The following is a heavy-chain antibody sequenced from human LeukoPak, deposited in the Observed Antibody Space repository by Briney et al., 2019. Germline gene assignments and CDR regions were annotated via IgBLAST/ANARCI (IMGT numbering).Heavy chain of an antibody. Sequence: GGSLRLSCAASGFTFSSYAMHWVRQAPGKGLEWVAVISYDGSNKYYADSVKGRFTISRDNSKNTLYLQMNSLRAEDTAVYYCARVPGYCSGGSCWRWFDPWGQGTLVTVSS. CDR2: ISYDGSNK. V-gene: IGHV3-30*04. D-gene: IGHD2-15*01. CDR3: ARVPGYCSGGSCWRWFDP. CDR1: GFTFSSYA. J-gene: IGHJ5*02.